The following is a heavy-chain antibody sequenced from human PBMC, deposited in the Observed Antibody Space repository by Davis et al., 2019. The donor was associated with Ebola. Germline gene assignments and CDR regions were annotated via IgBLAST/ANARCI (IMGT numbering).Heavy chain of an antibody. CDR3: ARGGDGPFDY. Sequence: SQTLSLTCAVYGGSFSGYYWSWIRQPPGKGLEWIGEINHSGSTNYNPSLKSRVTISVDTSKNQFSLKLSSVTAADTAVYYYARGGDGPFDYWGQGTLVTVSS. CDR2: INHSGST. CDR1: GGSFSGYY. J-gene: IGHJ4*02. D-gene: IGHD3-10*01. V-gene: IGHV4-34*01.